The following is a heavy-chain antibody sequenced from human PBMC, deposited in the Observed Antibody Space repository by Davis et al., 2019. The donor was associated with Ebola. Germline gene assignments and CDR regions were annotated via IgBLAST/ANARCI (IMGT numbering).Heavy chain of an antibody. V-gene: IGHV1-46*01. J-gene: IGHJ4*02. D-gene: IGHD3-10*01. Sequence: AASVKVSCKASGYTFTSYYMHWVRQAPGQVLEWMGIINPSGGTTTYAQKFQGRVTMTRDTSTNTLYMELSSLTSGDTAVYYCVRDLRGWGDFDYWGQGTLVTVSS. CDR2: INPSGGTT. CDR1: GYTFTSYY. CDR3: VRDLRGWGDFDY.